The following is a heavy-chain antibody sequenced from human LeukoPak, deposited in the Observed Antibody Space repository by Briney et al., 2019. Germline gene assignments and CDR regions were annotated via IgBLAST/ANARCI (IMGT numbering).Heavy chain of an antibody. CDR3: ARDRYSGYMKAYYYYYYMDV. Sequence: PGGSLRLSCAASGFTFSSYWMSWVRQAPGKGLEWVANIKQDGSEKYYVDSVKGRFTISRDNAKNSLYLQMNSLRAEDTAVYYCARDRYSGYMKAYYYYYYMDVWGKGTTVTISS. CDR1: GFTFSSYW. D-gene: IGHD5-12*01. CDR2: IKQDGSEK. V-gene: IGHV3-7*01. J-gene: IGHJ6*03.